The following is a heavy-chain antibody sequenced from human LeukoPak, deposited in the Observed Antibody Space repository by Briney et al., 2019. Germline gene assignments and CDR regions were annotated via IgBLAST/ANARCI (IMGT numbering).Heavy chain of an antibody. CDR2: IYYSGST. CDR1: GGSISSSSYY. Sequence: SETLSLTCTVSGGSISSSSYYWGWIRQPPGKGLEWIGSIYYSGSTYYNPSLKSRVTISVDTSKNQFSLKLSSVTAADTAVYYCARDTTTGTTYFDYWGQGTLVTASS. CDR3: ARDTTTGTTYFDY. J-gene: IGHJ4*02. V-gene: IGHV4-39*07. D-gene: IGHD1-7*01.